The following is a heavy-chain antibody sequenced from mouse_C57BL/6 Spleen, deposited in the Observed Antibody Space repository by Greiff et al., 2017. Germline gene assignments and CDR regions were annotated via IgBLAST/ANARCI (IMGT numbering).Heavy chain of an antibody. Sequence: VQLQQSGAELVMPGASVKLSCKASGYTFTSYWMHWVKQRPGQGLEWIGEIDPSDSYTNYNQKFKGKSTLTVDKSSSTAYMQLSSLTSEDSAVYYCARGYYGSSYFDYWGQGTTLTVSS. CDR1: GYTFTSYW. CDR3: ARGYYGSSYFDY. CDR2: IDPSDSYT. J-gene: IGHJ2*01. V-gene: IGHV1-69*01. D-gene: IGHD1-1*01.